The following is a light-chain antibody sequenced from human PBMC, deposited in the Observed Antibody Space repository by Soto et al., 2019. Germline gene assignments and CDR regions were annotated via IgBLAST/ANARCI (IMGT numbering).Light chain of an antibody. Sequence: QSVLTQPASVSGSPGQSITISCTGTSSDVGGYNYVSWYQQHPGKAPKLMIYDVSNRPSGVSNRFSGSKSGNTASLTISGLQAEEEADYYCSSYTSSSTNVFGTGTKVTV. CDR3: SSYTSSSTNV. J-gene: IGLJ1*01. CDR1: SSDVGGYNY. V-gene: IGLV2-14*01. CDR2: DVS.